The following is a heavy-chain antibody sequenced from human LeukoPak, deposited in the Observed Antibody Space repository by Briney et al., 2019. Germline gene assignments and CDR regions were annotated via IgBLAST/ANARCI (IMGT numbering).Heavy chain of an antibody. J-gene: IGHJ3*02. CDR3: ARSIAAAARGFDI. CDR1: GDSASSNRAA. V-gene: IGHV6-1*01. D-gene: IGHD6-13*01. Sequence: SQTLSLTCAVSGDSASSNRAAWNWIRQSPSRGLEWLGRTYYRSKWSSDYAVSVKSRITINPDTSRNQFSLQLNSVTPDDTAMYYCARSIAAAARGFDIWGQGTMVTVSS. CDR2: TYYRSKWSS.